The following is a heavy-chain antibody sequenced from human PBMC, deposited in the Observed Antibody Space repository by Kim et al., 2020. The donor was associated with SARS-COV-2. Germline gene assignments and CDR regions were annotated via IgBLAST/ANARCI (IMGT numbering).Heavy chain of an antibody. CDR3: ARGAILGYCSSTSCPAMFDY. V-gene: IGHV4-34*01. CDR1: GGSFSGYY. J-gene: IGHJ4*02. Sequence: SETLSLTCAVYGGSFSGYYWSWIRQPPGKGLEWIGEINHSGSTNYNPSLKSRVTISVDTSKNQFSLKLSSVTAADTAVYYCARGAILGYCSSTSCPAMFDYWGQGTLVTVSS. D-gene: IGHD2-2*03. CDR2: INHSGST.